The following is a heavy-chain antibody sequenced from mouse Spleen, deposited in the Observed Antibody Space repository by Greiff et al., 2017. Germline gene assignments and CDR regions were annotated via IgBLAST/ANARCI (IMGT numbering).Heavy chain of an antibody. D-gene: IGHD1-1*01. J-gene: IGHJ2*01. Sequence: EVQRVESGGGLVKPGGSLKLSCAASGFTFSSYAMSWVRQTPEKRLEWVATISSGGSYTYYPDSVKGRFTISRDNAKNTLYLQMSSLRSEDTAMYYCARRTVVAGDYFDYWGQGTTLTVSS. V-gene: IGHV5-9-3*01. CDR1: GFTFSSYA. CDR3: ARRTVVAGDYFDY. CDR2: ISSGGSYT.